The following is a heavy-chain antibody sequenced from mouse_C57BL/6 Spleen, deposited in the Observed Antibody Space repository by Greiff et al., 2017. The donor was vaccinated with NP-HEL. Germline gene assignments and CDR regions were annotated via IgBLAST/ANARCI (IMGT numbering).Heavy chain of an antibody. CDR3: AREDYYGSTFDY. Sequence: EVLLVESGGGLVKPGGSLKLSCAASGFTFSSYAMSWVRQTPEQRLEWVATISHGGSYTYYPDNVKGRFTFSRDNAKNNLYLQLSHLKSEGTTMYYCAREDYYGSTFDYWGQGTTLTVSS. D-gene: IGHD1-1*01. J-gene: IGHJ2*01. V-gene: IGHV5-4*01. CDR2: ISHGGSYT. CDR1: GFTFSSYA.